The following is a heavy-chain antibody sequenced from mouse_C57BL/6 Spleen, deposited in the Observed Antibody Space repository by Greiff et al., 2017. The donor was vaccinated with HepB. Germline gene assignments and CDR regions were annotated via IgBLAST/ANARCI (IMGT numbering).Heavy chain of an antibody. J-gene: IGHJ3*01. CDR3: ARVDSSGYWFAY. V-gene: IGHV5-4*01. CDR1: GFTFSSYA. CDR2: ISDGGSYT. Sequence: EVQVVESGGGLVKPGGSLKLSCAASGFTFSSYAMSWVRQTPEKRLEWVATISDGGSYTYYPDNVKGRFTISRDNAKNNLYLQMSHLKSEDTAMYYCARVDSSGYWFAYWGQGTLVTVSA. D-gene: IGHD3-2*02.